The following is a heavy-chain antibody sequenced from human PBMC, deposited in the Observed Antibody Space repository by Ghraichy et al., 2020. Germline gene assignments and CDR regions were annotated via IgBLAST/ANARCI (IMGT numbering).Heavy chain of an antibody. Sequence: GSLRLSCIVSGGSVSSGRYYWSWIRQPPGKGLDWIGYMYYSGSTNYNHSLKIQFTISVDTSKNQFSLKLSSVTAADTAVYYCARDQTGDWYFDLWGRGTMVTVSS. CDR3: ARDQTGDWYFDL. V-gene: IGHV4-61*01. J-gene: IGHJ2*01. CDR1: GGSVSSGRYY. D-gene: IGHD7-27*01. CDR2: MYYSGST.